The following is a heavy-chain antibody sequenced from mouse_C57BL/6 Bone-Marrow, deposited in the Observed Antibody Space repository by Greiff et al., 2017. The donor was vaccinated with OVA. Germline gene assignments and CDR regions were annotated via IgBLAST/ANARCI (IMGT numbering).Heavy chain of an antibody. J-gene: IGHJ1*03. V-gene: IGHV1-63*01. CDR2: IYPGGGYT. CDR1: GYTFTNYW. CDR3: ARSDYDGRYWYFDV. Sequence: LQESGAELVRPGTSVKMSCKASGYTFTNYWIGWAKQRPGHGLEWIGDIYPGGGYTNYNEKFKGKATLTADKSSSTAYMQFSSLTSEDSAIYYCARSDYDGRYWYFDVWGTGTTVTVSS. D-gene: IGHD2-4*01.